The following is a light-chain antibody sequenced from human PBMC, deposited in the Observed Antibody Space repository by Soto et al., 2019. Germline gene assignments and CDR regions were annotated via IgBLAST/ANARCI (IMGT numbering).Light chain of an antibody. CDR3: AAWDDSLNGYG. V-gene: IGLV1-44*01. Sequence: QSVLTQPPSASGTPGQMVTISCSGSSSNIGSNTVSWYQQLPGTAPKLLIYANNQRPSGVPDRVSGSKSGTSASLAISGLQSEDEADYYCAAWDDSLNGYGFGSGTKLTVL. CDR1: SSNIGSNT. J-gene: IGLJ1*01. CDR2: ANN.